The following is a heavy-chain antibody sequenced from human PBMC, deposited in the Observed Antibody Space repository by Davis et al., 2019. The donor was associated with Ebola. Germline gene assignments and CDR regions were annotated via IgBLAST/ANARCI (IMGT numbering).Heavy chain of an antibody. CDR2: IYHSGST. CDR1: GGSISSSNW. Sequence: PSETLSLTCAVSGGSISSSNWWSWVRQPPGKGLEWIGEIYHSGSTNYNPSLKSRVTISVDTSKNQFSLKLSSVTAADTAVYYCARDGHVPAAIGRWFDPWGQGTLVTVSS. V-gene: IGHV4-4*02. J-gene: IGHJ5*02. CDR3: ARDGHVPAAIGRWFDP. D-gene: IGHD2-2*02.